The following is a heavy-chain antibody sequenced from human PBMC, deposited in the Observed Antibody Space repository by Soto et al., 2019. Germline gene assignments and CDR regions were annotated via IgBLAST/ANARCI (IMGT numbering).Heavy chain of an antibody. CDR3: ARGVAARYYDDYSMDV. Sequence: QVQLVQSGAEVKKPGSSVKVSCEASGVTFSSYTISWVRQATGQGLEWMGGIIPVVGIANYAQKIHGSVTITADKSTSTAYMELSSLGSEDTAVYYCARGVAARYYDDYSMDVWGQGTPVTVSS. J-gene: IGHJ6*03. CDR1: GVTFSSYT. V-gene: IGHV1-69*02. D-gene: IGHD6-6*01. CDR2: IIPVVGIA.